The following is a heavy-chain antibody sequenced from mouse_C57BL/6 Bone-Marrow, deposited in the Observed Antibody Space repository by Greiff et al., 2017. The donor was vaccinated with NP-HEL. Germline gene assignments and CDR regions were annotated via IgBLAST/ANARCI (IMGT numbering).Heavy chain of an antibody. V-gene: IGHV1-55*01. CDR1: GYTFTSYW. CDR3: ARGHHYDYDGAMDY. CDR2: IYPGSGST. J-gene: IGHJ4*01. Sequence: QVQLQQPGAELVKPGASVKMSCKASGYTFTSYWITWVKQRPGQGLEWIGDIYPGSGSTNYNEKFKSKATLTVDTSSSTAYMQLSSLTSEDSAVYYCARGHHYDYDGAMDYWGQGTSVTVSS. D-gene: IGHD2-4*01.